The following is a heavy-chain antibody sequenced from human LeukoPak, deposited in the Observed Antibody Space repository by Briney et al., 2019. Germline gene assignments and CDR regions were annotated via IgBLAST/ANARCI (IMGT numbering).Heavy chain of an antibody. Sequence: PSETLSLTCTVSGGSISSYYWSWIRQPPGKGLEWIGYIYYSGSTNYNPSLKSRFTISVDTSKNQFSLKLSSVTAADTAVYYCARLISSWGYFDYWGQGTLVTVSS. CDR3: ARLISSWGYFDY. J-gene: IGHJ4*02. V-gene: IGHV4-59*08. D-gene: IGHD6-13*01. CDR2: IYYSGST. CDR1: GGSISSYY.